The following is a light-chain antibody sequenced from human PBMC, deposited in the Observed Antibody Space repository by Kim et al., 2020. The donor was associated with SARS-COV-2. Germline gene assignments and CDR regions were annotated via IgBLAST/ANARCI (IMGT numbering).Light chain of an antibody. CDR3: QQYGGSPLYS. CDR1: QNVDSSS. V-gene: IGKV3-20*01. J-gene: IGKJ2*03. CDR2: ATS. Sequence: SPGQRATRSGSASQNVDSSSLAWYQQKPGQAPSLLIYATSTRAADIPDRFSGSGSGTDFTLTINRLETEDFAVYYCQQYGGSPLYSFGQGTKLEI.